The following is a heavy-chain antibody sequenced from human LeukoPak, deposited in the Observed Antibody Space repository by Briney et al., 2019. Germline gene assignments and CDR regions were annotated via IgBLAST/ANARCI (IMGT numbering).Heavy chain of an antibody. J-gene: IGHJ4*02. D-gene: IGHD3-10*01. CDR1: GGSISSSY. CDR3: AGYGSGSYYKAFDF. CDR2: VYYTGSS. V-gene: IGHV4-59*01. Sequence: PSETLSLTCTVSGGSISSSYWSWIRQPPGKGLKWIGYVYYTGSSYYNPSLKSRATTSIDMSKNQFSLKLTSMTAADTAVYYCAGYGSGSYYKAFDFWGQGILVTVSS.